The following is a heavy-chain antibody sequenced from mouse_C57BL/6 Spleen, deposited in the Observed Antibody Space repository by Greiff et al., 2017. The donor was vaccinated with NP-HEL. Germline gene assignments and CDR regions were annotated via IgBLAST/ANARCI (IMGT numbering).Heavy chain of an antibody. J-gene: IGHJ2*01. V-gene: IGHV1-55*01. D-gene: IGHD1-1*01. CDR2: IYPGSGST. Sequence: VQLQQPGAELVKPGASVKMSCKASGYTFTSYWITWVKQRPGQGLEWIGDIYPGSGSTNYNEKFKSKATLTVDTSSSTAYMKLSSLTSEASAVYYGARSITTVVSPYYFDDWGQGTTLTVSS. CDR1: GYTFTSYW. CDR3: ARSITTVVSPYYFDD.